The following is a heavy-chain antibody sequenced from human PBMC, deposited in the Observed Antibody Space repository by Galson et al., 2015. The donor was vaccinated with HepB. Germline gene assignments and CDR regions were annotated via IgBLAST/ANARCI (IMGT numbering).Heavy chain of an antibody. CDR2: IDPSDSYT. V-gene: IGHV5-10-1*01. Sequence: QSGAEVTKPGESLRISCKGSGSSFTSYWISWVRQMPGKGLEWMGRIDPSDSYTNYSPSFQGHVTISTDKSISTAYLQWSSLKASDTAMYYCARGKYSSSRDYYYYYGMDVWGQGTTVTVSS. D-gene: IGHD6-13*01. J-gene: IGHJ6*02. CDR3: ARGKYSSSRDYYYYYGMDV. CDR1: GSSFTSYW.